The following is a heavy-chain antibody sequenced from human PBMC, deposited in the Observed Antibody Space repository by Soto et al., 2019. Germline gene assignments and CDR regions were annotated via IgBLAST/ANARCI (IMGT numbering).Heavy chain of an antibody. V-gene: IGHV4-4*02. CDR2: IYHSGST. CDR1: GCSISSSNW. J-gene: IGHJ4*02. Sequence: QVQLPQSGPGLVKPSGTLFLTCAVSGCSISSSNWWSRVRQPPGKGLEWIGEIYHSGSTNYSPCLKRLVTISVAKSKYQFSLKLSSVTAADTAVYYCAGKYYDILTGYIRYFDYWGQGTLVTVSS. D-gene: IGHD3-9*01. CDR3: AGKYYDILTGYIRYFDY.